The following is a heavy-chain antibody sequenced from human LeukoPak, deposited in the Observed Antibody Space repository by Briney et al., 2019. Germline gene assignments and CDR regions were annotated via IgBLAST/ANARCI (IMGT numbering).Heavy chain of an antibody. CDR1: GGSFRGYY. J-gene: IGHJ4*02. D-gene: IGHD4-17*01. Sequence: SETLSLTCAVYGGSFRGYYWSWIRQPPGKGLEWIGEINHSGSTNYNPSLKSRVTISVDTSKNQFSLKLSSVTAADTAVYYCARGGPVTTPFDYWGQGTLVTVSS. CDR2: INHSGST. V-gene: IGHV4-34*01. CDR3: ARGGPVTTPFDY.